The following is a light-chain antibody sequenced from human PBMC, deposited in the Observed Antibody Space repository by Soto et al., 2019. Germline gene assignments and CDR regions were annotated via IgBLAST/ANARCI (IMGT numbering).Light chain of an antibody. CDR2: GAS. CDR3: QQYNIWPQT. V-gene: IGKV3-20*01. CDR1: QSVSSSY. J-gene: IGKJ1*01. Sequence: EIVLTQSPGTLSLSPGERATLSCRASQSVSSSYLAWYQQKPGQAPRLLIYGASSRATGIPDRFSGSGSGTDFTLTISSLQSEDFAVYFCQQYNIWPQTFGQGTKVDI.